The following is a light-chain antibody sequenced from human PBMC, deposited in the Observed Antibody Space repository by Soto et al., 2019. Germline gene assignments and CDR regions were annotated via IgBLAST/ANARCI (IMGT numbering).Light chain of an antibody. Sequence: AIQLTQSPSSLSASVGDRVTITCRASQGISSALAWYQQKPGKAPKLLIYDASSLESGVPSRFTGSGFGTEFTLTITRLQPDDFATYYCQQYQSYSKTFGQGTKVDIK. CDR3: QQYQSYSKT. CDR1: QGISSA. V-gene: IGKV1-13*02. J-gene: IGKJ1*01. CDR2: DAS.